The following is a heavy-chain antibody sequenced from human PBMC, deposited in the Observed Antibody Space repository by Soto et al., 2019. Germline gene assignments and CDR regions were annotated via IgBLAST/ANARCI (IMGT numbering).Heavy chain of an antibody. CDR3: AKDEEYCSSTSCSAYNWFYP. CDR1: GFTFSSYA. D-gene: IGHD2-2*01. V-gene: IGHV3-23*01. CDR2: ISGSGGST. Sequence: GGSLRLSCAASGFTFSSYAMSWVRQAPGKGLEWVSAISGSGGSTYYADSVKGRFTISRDNSKDTLYLQMNSLRAEDTAVYYCAKDEEYCSSTSCSAYNWFYPWGQGTLVTVSS. J-gene: IGHJ5*02.